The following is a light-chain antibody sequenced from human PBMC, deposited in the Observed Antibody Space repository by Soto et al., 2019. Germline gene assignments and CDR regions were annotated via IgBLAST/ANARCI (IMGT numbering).Light chain of an antibody. CDR1: SSDVGGYNY. CDR2: DVS. J-gene: IGLJ1*01. V-gene: IGLV2-14*01. CDR3: SSYTNSSPVV. Sequence: QSALTQPASVSGSPGQSITISCTGTSSDVGGYNYVSWYQQHPGKAPKLMIYDVSNWPSGVSNRFSGSKSGNTASLTISGLRAEAEADYYCSSYTNSSPVVFRTGTKVTVL.